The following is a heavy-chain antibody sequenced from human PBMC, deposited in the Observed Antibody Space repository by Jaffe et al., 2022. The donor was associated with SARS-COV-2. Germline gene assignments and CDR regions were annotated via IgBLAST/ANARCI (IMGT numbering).Heavy chain of an antibody. Sequence: EVQLVESGGGLVQPGRSLRLSCAASGFTFDDYAMYWVRQAPGKGLEWVSGISWNSGSIGYADSVKGRFTISRDNAKNSLYLQMNSLRAEDTALYYCVKSLAYYYFDYWGQGTLVTVSS. CDR3: VKSLAYYYFDY. CDR2: ISWNSGSI. J-gene: IGHJ4*02. CDR1: GFTFDDYA. D-gene: IGHD2-21*01. V-gene: IGHV3-9*01.